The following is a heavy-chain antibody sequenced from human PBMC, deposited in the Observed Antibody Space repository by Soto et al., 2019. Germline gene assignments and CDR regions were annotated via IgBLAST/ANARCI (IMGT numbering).Heavy chain of an antibody. Sequence: HPGGSLRLSCAASGFTFSNFGLSWVRQAPGRGLEYVSSMSSTGGTTLYADSVKGRFTISRDNSKNTLYLQMNSLRAEDTAVYYCATHGYCGSTKACRLDSWGQGTLVTVSS. CDR1: GFTFSNFG. CDR3: ATHGYCGSTKACRLDS. D-gene: IGHD2-2*01. V-gene: IGHV3-23*01. J-gene: IGHJ4*02. CDR2: MSSTGGTT.